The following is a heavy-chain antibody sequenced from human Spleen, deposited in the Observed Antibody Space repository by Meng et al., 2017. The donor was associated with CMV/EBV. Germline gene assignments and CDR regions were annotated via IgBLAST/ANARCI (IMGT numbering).Heavy chain of an antibody. V-gene: IGHV3-21*01. CDR2: ISSSSSFI. J-gene: IGHJ6*02. CDR1: GFSFNSYA. CDR3: ARESSNSHCLDV. D-gene: IGHD6-6*01. Sequence: GESLKISCVASGFSFNSYAVTWVRQAPGKGLEWVSSISSSSSFIYYADSVKGRFIISRDNAENSLYLQVNGLRAEDTAIYYCARESSNSHCLDVWGQGTTVTVSS.